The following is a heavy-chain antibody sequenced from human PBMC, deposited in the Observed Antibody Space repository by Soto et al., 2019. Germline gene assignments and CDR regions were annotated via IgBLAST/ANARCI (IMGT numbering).Heavy chain of an antibody. J-gene: IGHJ4*02. CDR3: ARPRRYDSGRYYQDY. D-gene: IGHD3-10*01. CDR2: IYWDDDK. V-gene: IGHV2-5*02. Sequence: QITLKESGPTLVKPTQTLTLTCTFSGFSLTTYGLGVAWIRQPPGKALEVLALIYWDDDKRFSPSLRTRLTITKDTSKNQVVLTLTNIDPVDTATYYGARPRRYDSGRYYQDYWGQGTLITVSS. CDR1: GFSLTTYGLG.